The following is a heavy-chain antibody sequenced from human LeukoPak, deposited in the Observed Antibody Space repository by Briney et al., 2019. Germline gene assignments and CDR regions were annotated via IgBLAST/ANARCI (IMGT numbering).Heavy chain of an antibody. J-gene: IGHJ3*02. V-gene: IGHV3-33*01. CDR2: IWYDGSNK. CDR1: GFTFSSYG. Sequence: GGSLRLSSAASGFTFSSYGMHWVRQAPGKGLEWVAVIWYDGSNKYYADSVKGRFTISRDSSKNTLYLQMNSLRAEDTAVYYCARDRELTSYDSAAFDIWVHGTMVTVSS. D-gene: IGHD3-22*01. CDR3: ARDRELTSYDSAAFDI.